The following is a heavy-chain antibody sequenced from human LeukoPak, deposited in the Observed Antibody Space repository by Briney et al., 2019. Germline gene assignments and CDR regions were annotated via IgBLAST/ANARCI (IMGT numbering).Heavy chain of an antibody. V-gene: IGHV4-59*01. J-gene: IGHJ4*02. CDR1: GGSISSYY. D-gene: IGHD3-22*01. Sequence: SETLSLTCTVSGGSISSYYWSWIRQPPGKGLEWIGYISNSGSTNNNPSLKSRLTMSIDTSKNQFSLRLNSVTAADTAVYYCARVGSGYSFDNWGQGKLVTVSS. CDR3: ARVGSGYSFDN. CDR2: ISNSGST.